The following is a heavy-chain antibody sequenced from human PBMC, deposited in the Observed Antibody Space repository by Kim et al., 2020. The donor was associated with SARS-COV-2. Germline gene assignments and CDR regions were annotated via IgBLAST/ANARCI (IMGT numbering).Heavy chain of an antibody. J-gene: IGHJ3*02. V-gene: IGHV3-64D*06. Sequence: GGSLRLSCSASGGTGSGDAMYWVRQAPGKGLEYVSAISSNGGSTYYADSVKGRFTISRDNSKNTLYLQMSSLRAEDTAVYYCVKGGYSSSWYEAHDAFDIWGQGTMVTVSS. D-gene: IGHD6-13*01. CDR1: GGTGSGDA. CDR2: ISSNGGST. CDR3: VKGGYSSSWYEAHDAFDI.